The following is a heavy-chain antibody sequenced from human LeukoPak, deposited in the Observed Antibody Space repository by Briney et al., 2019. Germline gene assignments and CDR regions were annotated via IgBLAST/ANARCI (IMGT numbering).Heavy chain of an antibody. CDR1: VYTFTGYY. CDR3: ARDLYGSGSHNRDY. CDR2: INPNSGGT. Sequence: ASVKVSCKASVYTFTGYYMHWVRQAPGQGLEWMGWINPNSGGTNYAHKFQGRVTMTRDTSISTAYMELSRLRSDDTAVYYCARDLYGSGSHNRDYWGQGTLVTVSS. D-gene: IGHD3-10*01. V-gene: IGHV1-2*02. J-gene: IGHJ4*02.